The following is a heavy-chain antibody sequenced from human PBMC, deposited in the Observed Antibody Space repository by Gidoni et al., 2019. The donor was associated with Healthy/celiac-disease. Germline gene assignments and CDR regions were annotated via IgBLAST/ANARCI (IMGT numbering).Heavy chain of an antibody. D-gene: IGHD1-26*01. Sequence: QVQLVQSGAEVKKPGSSVKVSCKASGGTFSSYAISWVRQAPGQGLEWMGGIISIFGTANYAQKFQGRVTITADKSTSTAYMELSSLRSEDTAVYYCARGGAGPQSGSYPDFDYWGQGTLVTVSS. CDR3: ARGGAGPQSGSYPDFDY. J-gene: IGHJ4*02. V-gene: IGHV1-69*06. CDR1: GGTFSSYA. CDR2: IISIFGTA.